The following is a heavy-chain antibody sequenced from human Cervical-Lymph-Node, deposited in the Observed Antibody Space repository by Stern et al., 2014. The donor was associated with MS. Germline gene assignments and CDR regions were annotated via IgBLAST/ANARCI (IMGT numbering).Heavy chain of an antibody. Sequence: VQLVESGGGVVQPGRSLRLSCAASGFTFSLYDMHWVRQAPGKGLEWVAVISYDGDNKFYTDSVKGRFTISRDSSKSTLYLQLNSLRPEDTAIYYCARDYYDSRGYSHWGQGTLVTVSS. CDR2: ISYDGDNK. D-gene: IGHD3-22*01. CDR1: GFTFSLYD. J-gene: IGHJ4*02. CDR3: ARDYYDSRGYSH. V-gene: IGHV3-30*03.